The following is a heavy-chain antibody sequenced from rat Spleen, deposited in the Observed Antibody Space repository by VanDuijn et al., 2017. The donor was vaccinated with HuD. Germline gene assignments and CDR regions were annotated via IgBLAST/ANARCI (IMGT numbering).Heavy chain of an antibody. CDR1: GFTFSNFG. D-gene: IGHD4-3*01. CDR2: ISVSGGST. Sequence: EVQLVESGGGLVQPGRSLKLSCAASGFTFSNFGMHWIRQAPTKGLEWVASISVSGGSTYYRDSVKGRFTLSRDNAQNTLYLQMNSLRSEDTAIYYCIREGNSGYDYWGQGVMVTVSS. CDR3: IREGNSGYDY. V-gene: IGHV5-19*01. J-gene: IGHJ2*01.